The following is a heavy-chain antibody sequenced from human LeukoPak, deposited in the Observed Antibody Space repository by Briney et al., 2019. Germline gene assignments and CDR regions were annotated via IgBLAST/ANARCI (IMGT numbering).Heavy chain of an antibody. J-gene: IGHJ5*02. D-gene: IGHD3-10*01. Sequence: PSETLSLTCTVSGGSISSYYWSWIRQPPGKGLEWIGYIYYSGGTNYNPSLKSRVTISVDTSKNQFSLKLSSVTAAVTAVYYCARVSGWFDPWGQGTLVTVSS. V-gene: IGHV4-59*01. CDR1: GGSISSYY. CDR3: ARVSGWFDP. CDR2: IYYSGGT.